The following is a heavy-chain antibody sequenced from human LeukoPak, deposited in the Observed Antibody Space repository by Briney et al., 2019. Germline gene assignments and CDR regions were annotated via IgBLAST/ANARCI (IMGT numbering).Heavy chain of an antibody. Sequence: SGPTLVNPTQTLTLTCTFSGFSLSSSGVGVGWIRQPPGKALEWLALIYWDDDKFYSPSLRNRLTITKDTSKNRVVLTMTNIDPVDTASYYCARRLSGAYFDYWGQGTLVSVSS. V-gene: IGHV2-5*02. CDR2: IYWDDDK. D-gene: IGHD1-26*01. CDR1: GFSLSSSGVG. J-gene: IGHJ4*02. CDR3: ARRLSGAYFDY.